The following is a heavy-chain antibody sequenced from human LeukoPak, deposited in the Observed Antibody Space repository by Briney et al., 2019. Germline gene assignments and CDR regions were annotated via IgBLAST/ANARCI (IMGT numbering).Heavy chain of an antibody. D-gene: IGHD6-13*01. V-gene: IGHV4-34*01. Sequence: SSETLSLTCAVYGGSFSGYYWSWIRQPPGKGLEWIGEINHSGSTNYNPSLKSRVTISVDTSKNQFSLKLSSVTAADTAVYYCARGAKLAAAGTDYFDYWGQGTLVTVSS. CDR1: GGSFSGYY. CDR2: INHSGST. CDR3: ARGAKLAAAGTDYFDY. J-gene: IGHJ4*02.